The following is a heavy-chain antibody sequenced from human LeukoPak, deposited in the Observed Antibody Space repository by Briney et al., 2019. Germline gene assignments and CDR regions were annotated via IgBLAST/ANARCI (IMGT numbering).Heavy chain of an antibody. CDR3: ARARDSSRGYQTGGFDS. D-gene: IGHD5-12*01. CDR1: GGSITSGSYY. V-gene: IGHV4-61*02. CDR2: IFASGGT. Sequence: SETLSLTCTVSGGSITSGSYYWSWIRQPAGKGLEWIGRIFASGGTAYNPSLNGRVAISVDTSKNQFSLYMRSVTAADTAVYYCARARDSSRGYQTGGFDSWGQGTLVTVFS. J-gene: IGHJ4*02.